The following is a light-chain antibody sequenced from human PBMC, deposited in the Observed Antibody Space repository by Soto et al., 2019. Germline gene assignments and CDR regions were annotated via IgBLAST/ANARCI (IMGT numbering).Light chain of an antibody. J-gene: IGKJ1*01. CDR3: RQRGNWPWT. V-gene: IGKV3-11*01. CDR1: QSFSSY. Sequence: EIVLTQSPATLSLSPGERATLSCRASQSFSSYLAWYQQNPGQAPRLLIYDASNRATGIPARFSGSGSGTAFTLTSSSVEPEDFAVYYCRQRGNWPWTFGQGTNVEIK. CDR2: DAS.